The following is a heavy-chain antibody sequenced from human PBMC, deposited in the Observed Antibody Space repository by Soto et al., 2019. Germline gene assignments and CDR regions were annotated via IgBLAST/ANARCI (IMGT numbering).Heavy chain of an antibody. D-gene: IGHD2-2*01. CDR2: INAGNGNT. CDR1: GYTFTSYA. CDR3: ARGLTDAPYCSSTSRYLEGTDYYYYGMEV. V-gene: IGHV1-3*01. Sequence: APVKVSCKASGYTFTSYAMHWVRQDPGQRLEWMGWINAGNGNTKYSQKFQGRVTITRDTSASTAYMELSSLRSEDTAVYYCARGLTDAPYCSSTSRYLEGTDYYYYGMEVWGQGTTVPVSS. J-gene: IGHJ6*02.